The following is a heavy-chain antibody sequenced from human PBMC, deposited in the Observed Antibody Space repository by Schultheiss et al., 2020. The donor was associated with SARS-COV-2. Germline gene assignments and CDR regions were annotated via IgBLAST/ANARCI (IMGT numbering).Heavy chain of an antibody. CDR1: GYTLTELS. J-gene: IGHJ4*02. CDR2: FDPEDGET. CDR3: ATGVSAPLIWLQFDY. V-gene: IGHV1-24*01. D-gene: IGHD5-24*01. Sequence: ASVKVSCKVSGYTLTELSMHWVRQAPGKGLEWMGGFDPEDGETIYAQKFQGRVTMTEDTSTDTAYMELSSLRSEDTAVYYCATGVSAPLIWLQFDYWGQGTLVTVSS.